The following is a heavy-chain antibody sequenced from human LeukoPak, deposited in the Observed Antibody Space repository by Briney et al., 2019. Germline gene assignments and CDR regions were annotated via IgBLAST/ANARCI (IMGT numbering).Heavy chain of an antibody. V-gene: IGHV4-59*12. Sequence: NPSETLSLTCTVSGGSINSYYWSWIRQPPGKGLEWIGYIYYSGSTNYNPSLKSRVTMSVDTSKNQFSLKLSSVTAADTAVYYCARDRYYYGSGSYLLDYWGQGTLVTVSS. J-gene: IGHJ4*02. D-gene: IGHD3-10*01. CDR1: GGSINSYY. CDR3: ARDRYYYGSGSYLLDY. CDR2: IYYSGST.